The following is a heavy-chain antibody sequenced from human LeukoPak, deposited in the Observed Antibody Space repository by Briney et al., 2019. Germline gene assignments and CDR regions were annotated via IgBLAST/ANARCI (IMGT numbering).Heavy chain of an antibody. CDR3: ARHAAVGFCSSANCPTFDS. CDR2: IYYSGST. V-gene: IGHV4-39*01. Sequence: PSETLSLTCTVSGGSISSNTCFWGWIRQSPGKGLEWIGSIYYSGSTYYSPSLKSRVTISIDTSKNQFSLKLTSVPASDTAVFYCARHAAVGFCSSANCPTFDSWGQGALVTVSS. J-gene: IGHJ4*02. CDR1: GGSISSNTCF. D-gene: IGHD2-2*01.